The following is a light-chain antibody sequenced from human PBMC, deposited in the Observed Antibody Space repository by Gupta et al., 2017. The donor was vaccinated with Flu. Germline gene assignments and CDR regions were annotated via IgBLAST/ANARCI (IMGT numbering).Light chain of an antibody. Sequence: DIQMTQSPSSLSASVGDRVTITCRASQSISSYLNWYQQKPGKAPKLLIYAASRVQSGVPSRFSGSGSGTDFTLTISRLQPEDFATYYCQQRDSTSWTFGQGTKVEIK. J-gene: IGKJ1*01. CDR1: QSISSY. CDR2: AAS. CDR3: QQRDSTSWT. V-gene: IGKV1-39*01.